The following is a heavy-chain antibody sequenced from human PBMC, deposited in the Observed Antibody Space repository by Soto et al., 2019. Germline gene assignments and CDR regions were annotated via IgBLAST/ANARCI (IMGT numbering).Heavy chain of an antibody. J-gene: IGHJ4*01. CDR2: IYSGGTT. Sequence: EVQLEESGGGLVQPGGSLRLSCAASGLSVSNNYMSWVRQAPGKGLEGVSVIYSGGTTYYGDSVKGRFSISRDNSKNTLILQMNNLRAEDTAVYYCASHTGLGYWGQGTLVTVSS. CDR3: ASHTGLGY. CDR1: GLSVSNNY. V-gene: IGHV3-66*04. D-gene: IGHD3-9*01.